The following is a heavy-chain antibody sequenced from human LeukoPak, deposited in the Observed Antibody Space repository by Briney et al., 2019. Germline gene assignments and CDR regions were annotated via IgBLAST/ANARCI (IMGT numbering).Heavy chain of an antibody. V-gene: IGHV1-18*01. CDR3: ARAEAGHYYDSSGYYGHY. D-gene: IGHD3-22*01. CDR2: ISAYNGNT. J-gene: IGHJ4*02. CDR1: GYTFTSYG. Sequence: ASVKVSCKASGYTFTSYGISWVRQAPGQGLEWMGWISAYNGNTNYAQKLQGRVTMTRDTSTSTVYMELSSLRSEDTAVYYCARAEAGHYYDSSGYYGHYWGQGTLVTVSS.